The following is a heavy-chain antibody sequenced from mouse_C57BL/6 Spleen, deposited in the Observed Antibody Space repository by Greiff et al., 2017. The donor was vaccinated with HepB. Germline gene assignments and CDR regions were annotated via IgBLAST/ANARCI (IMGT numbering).Heavy chain of an antibody. CDR1: GYTFTSYW. CDR3: ARSVITTVVARRDYAMDY. V-gene: IGHV1-72*01. Sequence: VQLQQSGAELVKPGASVKLSCKASGYTFTSYWMHWVKQRPGRGLEWIGRIDPNSGGTKYNEKFKSKATLTVDKPSSTAYMQLSSLTSEDSAVYYCARSVITTVVARRDYAMDYWGQGTSVTVSS. CDR2: IDPNSGGT. D-gene: IGHD1-1*01. J-gene: IGHJ4*01.